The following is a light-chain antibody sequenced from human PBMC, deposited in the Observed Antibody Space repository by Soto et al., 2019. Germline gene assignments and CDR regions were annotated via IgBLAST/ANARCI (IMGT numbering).Light chain of an antibody. CDR3: QQRYTWPIT. J-gene: IGKJ5*01. Sequence: EIVLTQSPATLSLSPGERATLSCRASQSVISYFAWYQQKPGQAPRLLIYDASNRATGIPARFSGSGSGTDFTLTISSLEPEDFAVYYCQQRYTWPITFGQGTRLEIK. CDR2: DAS. CDR1: QSVISY. V-gene: IGKV3-11*01.